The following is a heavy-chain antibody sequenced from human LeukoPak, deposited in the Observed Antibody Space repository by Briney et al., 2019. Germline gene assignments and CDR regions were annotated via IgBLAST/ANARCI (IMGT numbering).Heavy chain of an antibody. Sequence: PGGTLRLSCAASGFTFSNYAMSWVRQAPGKGLEWVSSLSGSGGSTYHADSVKGRFTISRDNSKNTLYLQMNSLRAEDTAVYYCAGRYDSSGYPLHWGQGTLVTVSS. D-gene: IGHD3-22*01. CDR2: LSGSGGST. CDR1: GFTFSNYA. CDR3: AGRYDSSGYPLH. J-gene: IGHJ4*02. V-gene: IGHV3-23*01.